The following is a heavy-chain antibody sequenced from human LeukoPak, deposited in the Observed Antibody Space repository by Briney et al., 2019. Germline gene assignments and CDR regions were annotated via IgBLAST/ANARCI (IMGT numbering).Heavy chain of an antibody. J-gene: IGHJ6*02. CDR3: ARAGVVDPEWLLVYYYGMDV. V-gene: IGHV1-69*01. Sequence: SVKVSCKASGGTFSSYAISWVRQAPGQGLEWMGGIIPIFGTANYAQKFQGRVTITADESTSTAYMGLSSLRSEDTAVYYCARAGVVDPEWLLVYYYGMDVWGQGTTVTVSS. CDR1: GGTFSSYA. D-gene: IGHD3-3*01. CDR2: IIPIFGTA.